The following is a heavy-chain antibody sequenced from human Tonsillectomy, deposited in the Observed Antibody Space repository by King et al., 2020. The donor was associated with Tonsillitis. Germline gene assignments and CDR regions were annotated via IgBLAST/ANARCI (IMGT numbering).Heavy chain of an antibody. CDR1: GGSISSYY. CDR3: TRRIDTRHFLDYYYGMDV. CDR2: IHYSGST. D-gene: IGHD2/OR15-2a*01. J-gene: IGHJ6*02. Sequence: VQLQESGPGLVKPSETLSLTCTVSGGSISSYYWSWIRQPPGKGLEWIGYIHYSGSTNYDPSLKSRVTISVDTSKNQFSLKLSSVTAADTAVYYCTRRIDTRHFLDYYYGMDVWGQGTTVTVSS. V-gene: IGHV4-59*08.